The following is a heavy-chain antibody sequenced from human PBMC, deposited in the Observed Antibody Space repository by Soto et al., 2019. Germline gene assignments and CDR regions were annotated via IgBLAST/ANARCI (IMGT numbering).Heavy chain of an antibody. Sequence: GESLKISCKGSGYSFTSYWIGWVRQMPGKGLEWMGIIYPGDSDTRYSPSFQGQVTISADKSISTAYLQWSSLKASDTAMYYCARPRRCQRGCGSCYSCAFDIWGQGTMVTVSS. V-gene: IGHV5-51*01. D-gene: IGHD2-15*01. J-gene: IGHJ3*02. CDR3: ARPRRCQRGCGSCYSCAFDI. CDR1: GYSFTSYW. CDR2: IYPGDSDT.